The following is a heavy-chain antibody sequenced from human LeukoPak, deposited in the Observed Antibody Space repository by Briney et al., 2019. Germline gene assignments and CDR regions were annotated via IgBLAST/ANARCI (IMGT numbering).Heavy chain of an antibody. CDR3: ARREVGATLGD. D-gene: IGHD1-26*01. CDR1: GFTFSTYS. V-gene: IGHV3-21*01. J-gene: IGHJ4*02. CDR2: ISSGSSYI. Sequence: SGGSLRLSCAASGFTFSTYSMDWVRQAPGKGLEWVSSISSGSSYIYYADSVKGRFTISRDNAKNSLYLQMNSLSAEDTAVYYCARREVGATLGDWGQGSLVTVSS.